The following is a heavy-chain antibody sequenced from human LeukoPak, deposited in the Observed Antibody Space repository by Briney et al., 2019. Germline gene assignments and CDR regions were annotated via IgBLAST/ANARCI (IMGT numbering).Heavy chain of an antibody. Sequence: SETLSLTCTVSGGSISSGSYYWSWIRQPAGKGLEWIGRIYTSGSTNYNPSLKSRVTISVDTSKNQFSLKLSSVTTADTAVYYCARDLSYYYDSSGSAGWFDPWGQGTLVTVSS. CDR1: GGSISSGSYY. D-gene: IGHD3-22*01. V-gene: IGHV4-61*02. CDR3: ARDLSYYYDSSGSAGWFDP. J-gene: IGHJ5*02. CDR2: IYTSGST.